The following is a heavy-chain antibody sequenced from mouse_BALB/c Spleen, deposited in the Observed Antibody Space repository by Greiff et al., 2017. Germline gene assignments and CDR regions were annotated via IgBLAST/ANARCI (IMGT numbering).Heavy chain of an antibody. CDR1: GFSLTDYG. D-gene: IGHD1-1*01. V-gene: IGHV2-6-5*01. Sequence: VKLVESGPGLVAPSQSLSITCTVSGFSLTDYGVSWIRQPPGKGLEWLGVIWGGGSTYYNSALKSRLSISKDNSKSQVFLKMNSLQTDDTAMYYCAADYGCSYWYFDVWGAGTTVTVSS. CDR2: IWGGGST. J-gene: IGHJ1*01. CDR3: AADYGCSYWYFDV.